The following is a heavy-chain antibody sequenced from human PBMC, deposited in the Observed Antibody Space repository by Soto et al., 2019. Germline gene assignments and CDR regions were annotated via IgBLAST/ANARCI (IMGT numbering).Heavy chain of an antibody. CDR3: ATWPYCSSTSCSPRTKNWFGP. CDR1: GYTLTELS. CDR2: FDPEDGET. Sequence: GASVKVSCKVSGYTLTELSMHWVRQAPGKGLEWMGGFDPEDGETIYAQKFQGRVTMTEDTSTDTAYMELSSLRSEDTAVYYCATWPYCSSTSCSPRTKNWFGPWGQGTLVTVSS. D-gene: IGHD2-2*01. V-gene: IGHV1-24*01. J-gene: IGHJ5*02.